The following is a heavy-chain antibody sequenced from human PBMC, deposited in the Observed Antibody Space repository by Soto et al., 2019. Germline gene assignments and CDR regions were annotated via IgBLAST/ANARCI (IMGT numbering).Heavy chain of an antibody. D-gene: IGHD3-10*01. Sequence: QVQLVQSGAEVKKPGASVKVSCKASGYTFTGYYMHWVRQAPGQGLEWMGWINPNSGGTNYAQKFQGWVTMTRDTSISTTYSELRRGRADDTAADYCARAGSGSPPSRSYYYMDVWGKGTTVTVSS. CDR2: INPNSGGT. CDR1: GYTFTGYY. V-gene: IGHV1-2*04. CDR3: ARAGSGSPPSRSYYYMDV. J-gene: IGHJ6*03.